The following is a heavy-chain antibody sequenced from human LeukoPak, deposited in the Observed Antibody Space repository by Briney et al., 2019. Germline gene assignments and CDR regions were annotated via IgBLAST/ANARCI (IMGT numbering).Heavy chain of an antibody. CDR3: ARDAASYFDY. Sequence: SETLSLTLTGPGGPISTHYWSLVRPSPRKGLEWIGYIYYSGSTDHNPSLKSRVTISLDKSKNQFSLKLSSVNAADTAVYYCARDAASYFDYWGQGALVTVSS. V-gene: IGHV4-59*11. CDR2: IYYSGST. J-gene: IGHJ4*02. D-gene: IGHD6-13*01. CDR1: GGPISTHY.